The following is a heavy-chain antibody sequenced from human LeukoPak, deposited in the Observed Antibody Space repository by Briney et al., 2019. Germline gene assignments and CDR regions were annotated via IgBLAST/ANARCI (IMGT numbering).Heavy chain of an antibody. J-gene: IGHJ4*02. Sequence: SVKVSCKASGGTFSSYAISWVRQAPGQGLEWMGRIIPILGIANYAQKFQGRVTISADKSTSTAYMELSSLRSEDTAVYYCARDSSGWYLDYWGQGTLVTVSS. D-gene: IGHD6-19*01. CDR1: GGTFSSYA. CDR2: IIPILGIA. V-gene: IGHV1-69*04. CDR3: ARDSSGWYLDY.